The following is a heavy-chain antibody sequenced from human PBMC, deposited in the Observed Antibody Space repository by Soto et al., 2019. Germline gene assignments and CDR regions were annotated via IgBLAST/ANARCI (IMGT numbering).Heavy chain of an antibody. Sequence: QVQLHESGPGLVKPSQTLSLTCSVSGGSISSGNYYWSWIRQHPGKDLEWIGYIYNSGGSYYNPSLKSRVTISADTYKNQFSLNLSAVTAADTAVYYCARVLGSDTLIRGPFDYWGQGTLLSVSS. V-gene: IGHV4-31*03. D-gene: IGHD3-10*01. CDR1: GGSISSGNYY. CDR2: IYNSGGS. CDR3: ARVLGSDTLIRGPFDY. J-gene: IGHJ4*02.